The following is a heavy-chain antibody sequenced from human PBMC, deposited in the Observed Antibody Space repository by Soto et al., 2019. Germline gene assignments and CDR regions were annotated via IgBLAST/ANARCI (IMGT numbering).Heavy chain of an antibody. Sequence: KQSQTLSLTCAISGDSVSSNSAAWNWIRQSPSRGLEWLGRTYYRSKWYNDYAVSVKSRITINPDTSKNQFSLQLNSVTPEDTAVYYCASSMYSSGWYFSDWFDPWGQGTLVTVSS. CDR3: ASSMYSSGWYFSDWFDP. D-gene: IGHD6-19*01. CDR1: GDSVSSNSAA. V-gene: IGHV6-1*01. J-gene: IGHJ5*02. CDR2: TYYRSKWYN.